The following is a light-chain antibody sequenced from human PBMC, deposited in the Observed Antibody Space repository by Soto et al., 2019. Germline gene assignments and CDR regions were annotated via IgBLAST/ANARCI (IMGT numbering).Light chain of an antibody. V-gene: IGKV1-9*01. Sequence: DIQLTQSPSFLSASVGDRVTITCRASQGISSYLAWYQQIPGKAPNLLIYAASTLQSGVPSRFSGSGSGTEFILTISSLQPEEFATYYCHQLNSYPHTFGQGTRLEMK. J-gene: IGKJ5*01. CDR1: QGISSY. CDR3: HQLNSYPHT. CDR2: AAS.